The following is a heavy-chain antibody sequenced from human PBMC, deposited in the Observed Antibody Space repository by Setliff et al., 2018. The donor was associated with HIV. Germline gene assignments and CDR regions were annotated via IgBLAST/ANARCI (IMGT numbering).Heavy chain of an antibody. V-gene: IGHV4-38-2*02. D-gene: IGHD3-9*01. J-gene: IGHJ4*02. Sequence: SETLSLTCTVSGYSISSGYYWGWIRQPPGKGLEWIGYIYSSGSTNYNPSLKSRVTISVDTSKNQFSLNLSSVTAADTAVYYCARSLGTIWGYDYWGQGTLVTVSS. CDR3: ARSLGTIWGYDY. CDR2: IYSSGST. CDR1: GYSISSGYY.